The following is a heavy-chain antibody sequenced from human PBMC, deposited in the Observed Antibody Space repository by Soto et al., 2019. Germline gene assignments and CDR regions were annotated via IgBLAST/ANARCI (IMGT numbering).Heavy chain of an antibody. CDR3: ARPSIAARPFVYYYYGMDV. CDR1: GGTFSSYA. Sequence: QVPLVQSGAEVKKPGSSVKVSCKASGGTFSSYAISWVRQAPGQGLEWMGGIIPIFGTANYAQKFQGRVTITADESTSTAYMELSSLRSEDTAVYYCARPSIAARPFVYYYYGMDVWGQGTTVTVSS. CDR2: IIPIFGTA. D-gene: IGHD6-6*01. J-gene: IGHJ6*02. V-gene: IGHV1-69*01.